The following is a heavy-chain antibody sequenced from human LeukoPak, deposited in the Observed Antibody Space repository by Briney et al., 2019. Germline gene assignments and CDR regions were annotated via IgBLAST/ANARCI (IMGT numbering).Heavy chain of an antibody. CDR2: ISSSSSYI. D-gene: IGHD3-10*01. CDR3: ARVRAETYYYGSGSFFDY. CDR1: GFTFSSYS. V-gene: IGHV3-21*01. J-gene: IGHJ4*02. Sequence: GGSLRLSCAASGFTFSSYSMNWVRQAPGKGLEWVSSISSSSSYIYYADSVKGRFTISRDNAKNSLYLQMNSLRAEDTAVYYCARVRAETYYYGSGSFFDYWGQGTLDTVSS.